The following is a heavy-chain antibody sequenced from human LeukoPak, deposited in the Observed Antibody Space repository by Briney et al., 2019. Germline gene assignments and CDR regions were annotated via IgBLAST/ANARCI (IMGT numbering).Heavy chain of an antibody. V-gene: IGHV5-51*01. CDR3: ARHSVYDSPRSVDY. Sequence: ESLEISCQGSGSSFTSYWIGGVRRLPGKGLEWMGIIYPGDSDTRDSPSFQGQVTISADKSISTAYLQWSSLKASDTAMYYCARHSVYDSPRSVDYWGQGTLVTVSS. CDR2: IYPGDSDT. CDR1: GSSFTSYW. D-gene: IGHD5/OR15-5a*01. J-gene: IGHJ4*02.